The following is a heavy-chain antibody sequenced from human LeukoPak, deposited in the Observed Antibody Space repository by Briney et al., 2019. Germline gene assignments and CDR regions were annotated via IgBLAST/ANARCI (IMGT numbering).Heavy chain of an antibody. V-gene: IGHV3-23*01. CDR2: VNFSGGTK. D-gene: IGHD1-26*01. J-gene: IGHJ3*01. CDR3: AKSSGTFVGFDL. CDR1: GFAFSGYG. Sequence: GGSLRLSCAASGFAFSGYGMSWVRQAPGKGLEWVSGVNFSGGTKYYADFVKGRLTISRDNSKNTLYLQMNSLRVDDTAVYYCAKSSGTFVGFDLWGQGTMVTV.